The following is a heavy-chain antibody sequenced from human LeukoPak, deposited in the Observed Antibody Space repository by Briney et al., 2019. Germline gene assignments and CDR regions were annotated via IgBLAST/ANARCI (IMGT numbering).Heavy chain of an antibody. J-gene: IGHJ4*02. CDR3: AKDRMITFGGVIPEFDY. D-gene: IGHD3-16*02. CDR2: IWYDGSNK. CDR1: GFTFSSYG. V-gene: IGHV3-33*06. Sequence: GGSLRLSCAASGFTFSSYGMHWVRQAPGKGLEWVAVIWYDGSNKYYADSVKGRFTISRDNSRNTLYLQMNSLRAEDTAVYYCAKDRMITFGGVIPEFDYWGQGTLVTVSS.